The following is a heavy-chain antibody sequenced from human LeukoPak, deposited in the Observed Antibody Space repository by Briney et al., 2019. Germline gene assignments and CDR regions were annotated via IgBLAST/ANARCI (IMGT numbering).Heavy chain of an antibody. J-gene: IGHJ4*02. V-gene: IGHV4-4*02. CDR1: GGSSSSSNW. CDR2: VYHSGST. CDR3: GAGDSYYFDY. D-gene: IGHD4-17*01. Sequence: RSGTLSLTCAVSGGSSSSSNWWSWVRQPPGKGLEWIGDVYHSGSTNYNPSLESRVTISIDKSKNQFSLKLSSVTAADTAVYYCGAGDSYYFDYWGQGTLVTVSS.